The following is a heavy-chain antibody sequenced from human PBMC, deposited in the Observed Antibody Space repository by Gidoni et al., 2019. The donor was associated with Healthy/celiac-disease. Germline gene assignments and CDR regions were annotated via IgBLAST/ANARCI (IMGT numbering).Heavy chain of an antibody. CDR1: GFTFSSYG. V-gene: IGHV3-33*01. CDR3: ARDRDDYCDNDAFDI. Sequence: QVQLVESGGGVVQPGRSLRLSCAASGFTFSSYGMHWVRQAPGKGLEWVAVIWYDGSNKYYADSVKGRFTISRDNSKNTLYLQMNSLRAEDTAVYYCARDRDDYCDNDAFDIWGQGTMVTVSS. D-gene: IGHD3-16*01. J-gene: IGHJ3*02. CDR2: IWYDGSNK.